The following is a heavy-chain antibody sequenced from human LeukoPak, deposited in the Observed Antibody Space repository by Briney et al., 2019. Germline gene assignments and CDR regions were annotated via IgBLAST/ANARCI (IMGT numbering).Heavy chain of an antibody. CDR1: GYTFTSYG. Sequence: GASVKVSCKASGYTFTSYGISWVRQAPGQGLEWMGWISAYNGNTEYSQKFQGRVTITRDTSASTAYMELSSLRSVDTAVYYCARVPTVTNWFDPWGQGTLVTVSS. CDR3: ARVPTVTNWFDP. V-gene: IGHV1-18*01. J-gene: IGHJ5*02. CDR2: ISAYNGNT. D-gene: IGHD4-17*01.